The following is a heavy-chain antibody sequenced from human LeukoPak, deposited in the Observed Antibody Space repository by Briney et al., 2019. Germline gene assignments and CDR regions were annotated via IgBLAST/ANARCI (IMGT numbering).Heavy chain of an antibody. CDR3: ARYVPVKTGTTRASFDY. D-gene: IGHD1-1*01. CDR1: GGSFSDYD. V-gene: IGHV4-34*01. CDR2: VNQSGST. Sequence: SETLSLTCSVYGGSFSDYDWSWIRQPPGKGLEWIGEVNQSGSTNENPSLKSRVTMSVDTSKSQFFLNLRSVTATDTAVYYCARYVPVKTGTTRASFDYWGQGILVTVSS. J-gene: IGHJ4*02.